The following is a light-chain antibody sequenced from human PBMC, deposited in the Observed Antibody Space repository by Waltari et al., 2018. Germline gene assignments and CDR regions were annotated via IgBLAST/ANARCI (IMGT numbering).Light chain of an antibody. CDR1: ASNIGVNL. V-gene: IGLV1-44*01. CDR2: RSD. J-gene: IGLJ3*02. CDR3: ASWDDSLNGHWV. Sequence: QSVLTQPPSASGTPGQRVTISCSGSASNIGVNLVNWYQQFPGKAPKLLIYRSDLRPAGVPDRFSGSKSGTSASLAISGLQSEDEADYFCASWDDSLNGHWVFGGGTKVTVL.